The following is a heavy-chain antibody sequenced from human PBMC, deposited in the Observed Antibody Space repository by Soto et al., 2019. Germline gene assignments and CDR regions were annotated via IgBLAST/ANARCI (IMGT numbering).Heavy chain of an antibody. D-gene: IGHD2-2*01. CDR2: ISWNSGSI. Sequence: GGSLRLSCAASGFTFDDYAMHWVRQAPGKGLEWVSGISWNSGSIGYADSVKGRFTISRDNSKNTLYLQMNSLRAEDTAVYYCARDWCTSCQSGVYGMDVWGQGTTVTVSS. V-gene: IGHV3-9*01. CDR3: ARDWCTSCQSGVYGMDV. CDR1: GFTFDDYA. J-gene: IGHJ6*02.